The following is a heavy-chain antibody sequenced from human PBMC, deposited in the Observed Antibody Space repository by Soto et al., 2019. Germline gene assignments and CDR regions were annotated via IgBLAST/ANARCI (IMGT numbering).Heavy chain of an antibody. D-gene: IGHD1-26*01. J-gene: IGHJ6*02. V-gene: IGHV1-69*06. CDR2: IIPIFGTA. CDR1: GGTFSSYA. CDR3: ARDSGSYSYHYYGLDV. Sequence: KVSCKASGGTFSSYAISWVRQAPGQGLEWMGGIIPIFGTANYAQKFQGRVTITADKSTSSAYMELSSLRSEDTAVYYCARDSGSYSYHYYGLDVWGQGTTVTVSS.